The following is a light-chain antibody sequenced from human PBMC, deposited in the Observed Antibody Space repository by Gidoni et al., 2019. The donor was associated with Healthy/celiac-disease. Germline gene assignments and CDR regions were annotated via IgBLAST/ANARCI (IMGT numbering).Light chain of an antibody. CDR3: QSYDSSNPDVV. CDR2: EYN. V-gene: IGLV6-57*02. Sequence: NFMLTQPHSVSESPGKTVTISCTGSSGSIASNYVQWYQQRPGSAPTTVIYEYNQRPSGVPDRFSGSIDSSSNSASLTISGLKTEDEADYYCQSYDSSNPDVVFGGGTKLTVL. CDR1: SGSIASNY. J-gene: IGLJ2*01.